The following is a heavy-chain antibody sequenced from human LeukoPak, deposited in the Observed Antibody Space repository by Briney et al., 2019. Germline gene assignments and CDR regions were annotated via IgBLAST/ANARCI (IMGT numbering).Heavy chain of an antibody. D-gene: IGHD6-6*01. CDR3: ARHGRLSSIAARPTGAFDI. CDR2: IYPGDSDT. J-gene: IGHJ3*02. CDR1: GYSFTSYW. V-gene: IGHV5-51*01. Sequence: GESLGISCKGSGYSFTSYWIGWVRQMPGKGLEWMGIIYPGDSDTRYSPSFQGQVTISADKSISTAYLQWSSLKASDTAMYYCARHGRLSSIAARPTGAFDIWGQGTMVTVSS.